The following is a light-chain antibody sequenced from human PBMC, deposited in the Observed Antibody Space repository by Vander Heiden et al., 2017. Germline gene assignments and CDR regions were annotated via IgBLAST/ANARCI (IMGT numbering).Light chain of an antibody. Sequence: QSVLTQPPSASGTPGQRVTIPCSGSSSNIGSNTVNWYQHLPGTAPKLLIYSNNQRPSGVPDRFSGSKSGTSASLAISGLQSEDEADYYCAAWDDSLNGWVFGGGTKLTVL. V-gene: IGLV1-44*01. CDR1: SSNIGSNT. J-gene: IGLJ3*02. CDR3: AAWDDSLNGWV. CDR2: SNN.